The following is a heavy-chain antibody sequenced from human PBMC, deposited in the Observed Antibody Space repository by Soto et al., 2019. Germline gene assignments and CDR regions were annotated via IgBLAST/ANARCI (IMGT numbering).Heavy chain of an antibody. J-gene: IGHJ4*02. Sequence: EVQLVESGGGLVQPGGSLRLSCTASGFDFRSYSMNWVRQAPGKGLEWVSYISSSSSTIYYADSVKGRFTVSRDNANNSLYLQMNSLRDEDTAVYYWARFLLWFGEGARDYWGQGTLVTVSS. V-gene: IGHV3-48*02. CDR1: GFDFRSYS. D-gene: IGHD3-10*01. CDR2: ISSSSSTI. CDR3: ARFLLWFGEGARDY.